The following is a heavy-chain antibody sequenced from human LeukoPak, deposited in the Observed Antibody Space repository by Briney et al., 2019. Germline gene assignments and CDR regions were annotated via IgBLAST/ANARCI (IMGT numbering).Heavy chain of an antibody. Sequence: GGSLRLSCAVSGFTFSNYWMSWVRQAPGKGLEWVASIKQDGGDKHYVDSVRGRFTISRDNAKNSLYLQMNSLRAEDTAVYYCARVRGWPTYCFDYWGQGTLVTVSS. CDR2: IKQDGGDK. CDR1: GFTFSNYW. V-gene: IGHV3-7*01. D-gene: IGHD6-19*01. J-gene: IGHJ4*02. CDR3: ARVRGWPTYCFDY.